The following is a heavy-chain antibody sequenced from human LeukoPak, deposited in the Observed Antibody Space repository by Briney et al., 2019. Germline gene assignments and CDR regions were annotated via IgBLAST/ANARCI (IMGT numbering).Heavy chain of an antibody. CDR3: ATRSSGYQYYFDY. CDR1: GYSFTSYW. Sequence: GGSLQISWKGSGYSFTSYWIGWVRQMPGKGLEWMGIIYPGDSDTRYSPSFQGQVTISADKSISTAYLQWSSLKASDTAMYYCATRSSGYQYYFDYWGQGTLVTVSS. J-gene: IGHJ4*02. CDR2: IYPGDSDT. D-gene: IGHD3-22*01. V-gene: IGHV5-51*01.